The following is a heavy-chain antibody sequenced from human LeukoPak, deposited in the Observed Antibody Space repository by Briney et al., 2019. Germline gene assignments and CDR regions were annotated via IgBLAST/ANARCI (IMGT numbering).Heavy chain of an antibody. CDR1: GFTVNSNY. D-gene: IGHD6-13*01. Sequence: GGSLRLSCAASGFTVNSNYLSWVRQAPGKGLEWVSTLYNTGNTYYANSVKGRFSISRDNSKNTLFLQMNSLRAEDTSVYYCARLTADGRLYFVDWGPGTLVTVSS. CDR2: LYNTGNT. CDR3: ARLTADGRLYFVD. J-gene: IGHJ4*02. V-gene: IGHV3-53*01.